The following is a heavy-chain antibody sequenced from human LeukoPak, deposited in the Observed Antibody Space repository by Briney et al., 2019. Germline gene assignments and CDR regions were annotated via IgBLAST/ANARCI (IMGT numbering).Heavy chain of an antibody. V-gene: IGHV4-31*03. Sequence: SETLSLTCTVSGGSISSGGYYWSWIRQHPGKGLEWIGYIYYSGSTCYNPSLKSRVTISVDTSKNQFSLKLSSVTAADTAVYYCARYEGHGAAMVSWFDPWGQGTLVTVSS. CDR3: ARYEGHGAAMVSWFDP. CDR2: IYYSGST. CDR1: GGSISSGGYY. D-gene: IGHD2-2*01. J-gene: IGHJ5*02.